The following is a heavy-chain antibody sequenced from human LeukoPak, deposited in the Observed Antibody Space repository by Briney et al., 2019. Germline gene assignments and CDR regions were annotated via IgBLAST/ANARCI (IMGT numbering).Heavy chain of an antibody. J-gene: IGHJ5*02. CDR2: IYYSGET. CDR1: GGAISSSNCC. D-gene: IGHD5-12*01. V-gene: IGHV4-39*01. CDR3: ARLANVAMIT. Sequence: PLETLSLTCTVYGGAISSSNCCWGWIRQTPGMGLEWIGSIYYSGETYYNPSLKGRVTTSLDTSKNQFSLRLSSVTAADTAVYYCARLANVAMITWGQGALVTVSS.